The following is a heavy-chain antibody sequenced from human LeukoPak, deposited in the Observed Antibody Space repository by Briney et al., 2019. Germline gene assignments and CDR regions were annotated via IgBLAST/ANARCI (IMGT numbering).Heavy chain of an antibody. CDR3: ARAGGPVDAFDI. CDR2: IIPIFGTA. D-gene: IGHD3-10*01. J-gene: IGHJ3*02. V-gene: IGHV1-69*13. Sequence: GASVKVSCKASVCTFSSYAISWVRQAPGQGLEWMGGIIPIFGTANYAQKFQGRVTITADESTSTAYMELSSLRSEDTAVYYCARAGGPVDAFDIWGQGIMVTVSS. CDR1: VCTFSSYA.